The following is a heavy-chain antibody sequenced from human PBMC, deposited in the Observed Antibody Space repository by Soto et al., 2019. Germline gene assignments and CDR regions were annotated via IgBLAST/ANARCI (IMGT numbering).Heavy chain of an antibody. V-gene: IGHV3-15*07. D-gene: IGHD4-17*01. Sequence: GGSLRLSCAASGFTFSNAWMNWVRQAPGKGLEWVGRIKSKTDGGTTDYAAPVKGRFTISRDVSKNTLYLQMNSLKTEDTAVYYCTTDIITRDMTTVTPTGYAFDIWGQGTMVTVSS. CDR2: IKSKTDGGTT. CDR3: TTDIITRDMTTVTPTGYAFDI. J-gene: IGHJ3*02. CDR1: GFTFSNAW.